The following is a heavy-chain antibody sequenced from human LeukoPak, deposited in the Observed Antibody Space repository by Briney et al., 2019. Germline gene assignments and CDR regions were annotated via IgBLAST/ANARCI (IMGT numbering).Heavy chain of an antibody. CDR1: GFTFSSYA. CDR2: ISYDGSNK. V-gene: IGHV3-30-3*01. CDR3: ARDLSYYDSSGSDWYFDL. Sequence: AGGSLRLSCAASGFTFSSYAMHWVRQAPGKGLEWVAVISYDGSNKYYADSVRGRFTISRDNSKNTLYLQMNSLRAEDTAVYYCARDLSYYDSSGSDWYFDLWGRGTLVTVSS. J-gene: IGHJ2*01. D-gene: IGHD3-22*01.